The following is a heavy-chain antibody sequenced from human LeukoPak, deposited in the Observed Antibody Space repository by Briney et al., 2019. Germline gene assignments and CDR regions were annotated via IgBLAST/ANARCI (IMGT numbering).Heavy chain of an antibody. J-gene: IGHJ6*03. CDR3: ARRLERRTYYYYYYMDV. D-gene: IGHD1-1*01. CDR2: MNPNSGNT. Sequence: GASVKVSCKASGYTFTSYDINWVRQATGQGLEWMGWMNPNSGNTGYAQKFQGRVTMTRNTSISTAYMELSSLRSEDTAVYYCARRLERRTYYYYYYMDVWGKGTTVTISS. CDR1: GYTFTSYD. V-gene: IGHV1-8*01.